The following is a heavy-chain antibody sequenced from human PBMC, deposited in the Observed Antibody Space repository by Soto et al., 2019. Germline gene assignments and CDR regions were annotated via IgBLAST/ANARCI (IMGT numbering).Heavy chain of an antibody. Sequence: SETLSLTCAVYGGSFSGYYWSWIRQPPGKGLEWIGEINHSGSTNYNPSLKSRVTISVDTSKNQFYLKLSSVTAADTAVYYCARHPGVVTAGADVWGQGTTVT. CDR2: INHSGST. J-gene: IGHJ6*02. V-gene: IGHV4-34*01. CDR1: GGSFSGYY. CDR3: ARHPGVVTAGADV. D-gene: IGHD6-19*01.